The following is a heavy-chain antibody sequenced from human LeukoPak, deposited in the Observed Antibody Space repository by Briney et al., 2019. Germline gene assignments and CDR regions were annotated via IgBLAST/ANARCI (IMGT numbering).Heavy chain of an antibody. D-gene: IGHD6-6*01. Sequence: GGSLRLSCAASGFTFSSYGMHWVSQAPGKGLEWVAVIWYDGSNKYYADSVKGRFTISRDNSKNTLYLQMSSLRAEDTAVYYCARDGRIAARAFDYWGQGTLATVSS. V-gene: IGHV3-33*08. CDR3: ARDGRIAARAFDY. CDR2: IWYDGSNK. CDR1: GFTFSSYG. J-gene: IGHJ4*02.